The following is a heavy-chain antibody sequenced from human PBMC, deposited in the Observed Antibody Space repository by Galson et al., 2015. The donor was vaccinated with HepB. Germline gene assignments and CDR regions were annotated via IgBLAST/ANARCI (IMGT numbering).Heavy chain of an antibody. CDR1: GYTFSHFG. J-gene: IGHJ4*02. Sequence: SCKVSGYTFSHFGISWVRQAPGQGLEWMGWINNYNDNTNYAQKFQGRVTLTTETSSNTAYMELRSLRSDDTAIYYCARAHPRFCSSANCHLGYFDYWGQGTLVSVSS. CDR2: INNYNDNT. V-gene: IGHV1-18*01. D-gene: IGHD2-2*01. CDR3: ARAHPRFCSSANCHLGYFDY.